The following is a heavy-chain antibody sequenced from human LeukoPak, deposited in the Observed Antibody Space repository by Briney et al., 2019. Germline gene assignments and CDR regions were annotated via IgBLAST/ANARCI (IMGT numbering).Heavy chain of an antibody. V-gene: IGHV3-23*01. J-gene: IGHJ4*02. CDR3: AKGESSLVAAPTSFFDY. Sequence: GGSLRLSCAASGFTFTNYAMSWVRQAPGKGLEWVSAVSGSNDNTYYADSVKGRFTISRDNSKNTLYLQMNSLRAEDTAVYHCAKGESSLVAAPTSFFDYWGQGTLVTVSS. CDR2: VSGSNDNT. D-gene: IGHD1-26*01. CDR1: GFTFTNYA.